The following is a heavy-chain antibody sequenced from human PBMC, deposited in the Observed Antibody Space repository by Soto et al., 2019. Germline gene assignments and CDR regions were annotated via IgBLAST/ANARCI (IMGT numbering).Heavy chain of an antibody. CDR2: ISGSGGST. V-gene: IGHV3-23*01. D-gene: IGHD5-12*01. CDR1: GFTFHNYA. J-gene: IGHJ4*02. Sequence: EVQLLESGGGLVQPGGSLRLPCAASGFTFHNYAMTWVRQASGKGLEWVSTISGSGGSTYYADSVKGRFTISRDNSKNTLYLQMNSLGAEDTAVYYCAKDGYSGSDSSYWGQGTLVTVSS. CDR3: AKDGYSGSDSSY.